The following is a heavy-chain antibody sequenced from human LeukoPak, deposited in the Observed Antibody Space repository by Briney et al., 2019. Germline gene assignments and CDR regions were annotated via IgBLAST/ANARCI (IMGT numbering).Heavy chain of an antibody. D-gene: IGHD5-24*01. V-gene: IGHV3-30-3*01. CDR1: GFTFSSYA. Sequence: GGSLRLSCAASGFTFSSYAMHWVRQAPGKGLEWVAVISYDGSNKYYADSVKGRFTISGDNSKNTLYLQMNSLRAEDTAVYYCARGDGYSLYDYWGQGTLVTVSS. CDR3: ARGDGYSLYDY. J-gene: IGHJ4*02. CDR2: ISYDGSNK.